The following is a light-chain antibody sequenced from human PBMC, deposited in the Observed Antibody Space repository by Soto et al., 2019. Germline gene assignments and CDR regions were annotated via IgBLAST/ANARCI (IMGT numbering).Light chain of an antibody. J-gene: IGLJ2*01. CDR3: CSYAGSYTYVV. Sequence: QSALTQPASVSGSPGQSITISCTGISSDVRSYNYVSWYQQHPGKAPKLMIYDVSKRPSGVPDRFSGSKSGNTASLTISGLQAEDEADYHCCSYAGSYTYVVFGGGTKLTVL. V-gene: IGLV2-11*01. CDR1: SSDVRSYNY. CDR2: DVS.